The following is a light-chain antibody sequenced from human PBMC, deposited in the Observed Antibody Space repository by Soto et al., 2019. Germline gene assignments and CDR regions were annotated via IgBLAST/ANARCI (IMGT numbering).Light chain of an antibody. CDR1: SSDVGGYNY. CDR3: SSYAGSNNFV. V-gene: IGLV2-8*01. CDR2: EVA. Sequence: QSALTQPPSASGSPGQSVTISCTGTSSDVGGYNYVSWYQQHPGKAPKLIIYEVAKRPSRVPARFSGSKSGNTASLTVSGLQAEDEAEYYCSSYAGSNNFVFGGGTKLTVL. J-gene: IGLJ2*01.